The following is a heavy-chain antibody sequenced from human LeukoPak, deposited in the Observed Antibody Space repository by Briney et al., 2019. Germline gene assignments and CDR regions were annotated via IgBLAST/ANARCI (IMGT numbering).Heavy chain of an antibody. Sequence: GWSLRVSCAASGFTFSSYWMSWVRQGPGKGLELVANIHRDVSERSYVDSVRGHLTISRDNATNSLYLQMNSLRAEDTAVYYCARDAVAGIPSYFRHWGQGTLVSVSS. J-gene: IGHJ1*01. D-gene: IGHD2-15*01. CDR3: ARDAVAGIPSYFRH. CDR2: IHRDVSER. V-gene: IGHV3-7*04. CDR1: GFTFSSYW.